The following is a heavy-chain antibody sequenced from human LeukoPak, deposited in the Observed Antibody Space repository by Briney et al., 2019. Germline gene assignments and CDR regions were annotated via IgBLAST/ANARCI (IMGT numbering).Heavy chain of an antibody. V-gene: IGHV4-38-2*02. CDR1: GYSISSGYY. CDR2: IYHSGSS. J-gene: IGHJ4*02. CDR3: ASGYSPYYFDY. Sequence: SETLSLTCTVSGYSISSGYYWGWIRQPPGKGLEWIGSIYHSGSSYYNPSLKSRVTISVDTSKNQFSLKLSSVTAADTAVYYCASGYSPYYFDYWGQGTLVTVSS. D-gene: IGHD3-22*01.